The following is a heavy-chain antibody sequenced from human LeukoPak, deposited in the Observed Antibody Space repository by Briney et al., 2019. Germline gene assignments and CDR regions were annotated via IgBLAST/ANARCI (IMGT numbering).Heavy chain of an antibody. CDR1: GYTFTGYY. V-gene: IGHV1-2*02. Sequence: ASVKVSCKASGYTFTGYYMHWVRQAPGQGLEWMGWINPNSGGTNYAQKFQGRVTMTRDTSISTAYMELSRLRSDDTAVYYCARDRSSSWPDAFDVWGQGTMVTASS. J-gene: IGHJ3*01. D-gene: IGHD6-13*01. CDR3: ARDRSSSWPDAFDV. CDR2: INPNSGGT.